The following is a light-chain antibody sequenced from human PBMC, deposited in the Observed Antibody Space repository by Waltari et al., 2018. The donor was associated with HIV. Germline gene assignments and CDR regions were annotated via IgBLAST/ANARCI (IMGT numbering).Light chain of an antibody. CDR2: DVN. CDR3: SSYTSRSTRV. V-gene: IGLV2-14*03. Sequence: QSALTQPASVSGSPGQSITISCTGTSSDVGGYNYVSWYQRQPGKAPKLMIYDVNNRPSGVSNRFSGSKSGNTASLTLSGLQAEDEADYYCSSYTSRSTRVFGGGTKVTVL. CDR1: SSDVGGYNY. J-gene: IGLJ3*02.